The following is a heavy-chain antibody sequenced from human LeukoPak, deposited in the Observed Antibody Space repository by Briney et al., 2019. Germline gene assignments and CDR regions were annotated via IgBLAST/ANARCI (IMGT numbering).Heavy chain of an antibody. V-gene: IGHV4-31*03. CDR2: IYHSGST. J-gene: IGHJ4*02. Sequence: PSQTLSLTCTVSGGSITSGGYYWSWIRQHPGKGLEWIGYIYHSGSTSYNPSLKSRVTISVDTSQNQFSLKLSSVTAADTAVYYCARDYYYGSGSYYKWGQGTLVTVSS. CDR3: ARDYYYGSGSYYK. D-gene: IGHD3-10*01. CDR1: GGSITSGGYY.